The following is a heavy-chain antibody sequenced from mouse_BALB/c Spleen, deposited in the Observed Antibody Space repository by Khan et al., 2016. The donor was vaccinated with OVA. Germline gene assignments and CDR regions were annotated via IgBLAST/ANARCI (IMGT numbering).Heavy chain of an antibody. V-gene: IGHV5-6*01. D-gene: IGHD4-1*01. J-gene: IGHJ3*01. CDR3: ADHLTGSFEY. Sequence: EVQLQESGGDLVKPGGSLKLSCAASGFTFSSYSMSWVRQTPDKRLEWVASISSGGDYTYYPDSVKGRFTISSDNTKNTLYLQMSDLKSEDTAMYYGADHLTGSFEYWGQGTMVTVSA. CDR1: GFTFSSYS. CDR2: ISSGGDYT.